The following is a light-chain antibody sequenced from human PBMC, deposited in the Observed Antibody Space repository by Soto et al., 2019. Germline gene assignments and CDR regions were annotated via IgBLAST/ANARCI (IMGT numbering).Light chain of an antibody. CDR3: QQYNNWPPFT. V-gene: IGKV3-15*01. CDR2: GAS. Sequence: EIVMTQSPATLSVSPGERATLSCRASQSIRSNLAWYQQKPGQALRLLIYGASSRATGIPARFSGSGSGTDFTLTISSLQSEDVAVYYCQQYNNWPPFTFGQGTRLEIK. J-gene: IGKJ5*01. CDR1: QSIRSN.